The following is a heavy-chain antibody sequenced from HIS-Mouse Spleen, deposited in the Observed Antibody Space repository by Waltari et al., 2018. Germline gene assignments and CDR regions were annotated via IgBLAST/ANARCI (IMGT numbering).Heavy chain of an antibody. CDR2: IYYSGST. CDR3: AREIPYSSSWYDWYFDL. J-gene: IGHJ2*01. CDR1: GGSISSSRYY. Sequence: QLQLQESGPGLVKPSETLSLTGTVAGGSISSSRYYWGWIRQPPGNGLGWIGSIYYSGSTYYNPSLKSRVTISVDTSKNQFSLKLSSVTAADTAVYYCAREIPYSSSWYDWYFDLWGRGTLVTVSS. D-gene: IGHD6-13*01. V-gene: IGHV4-39*07.